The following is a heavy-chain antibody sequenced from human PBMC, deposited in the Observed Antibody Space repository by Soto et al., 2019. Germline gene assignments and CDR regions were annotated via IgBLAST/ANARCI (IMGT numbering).Heavy chain of an antibody. D-gene: IGHD6-13*01. V-gene: IGHV3-30*18. CDR3: AKERAADGIYYYYGMDV. Sequence: GGSLRLSCAASGFTFSSYGMHWVRQAPGKGLEWVAVISYDGSNKYYADSVKGRFTISRDNSKNTLYLQMNSLRAEDTAVYYCAKERAADGIYYYYGMDVCGQGTTVTVYS. J-gene: IGHJ6*02. CDR1: GFTFSSYG. CDR2: ISYDGSNK.